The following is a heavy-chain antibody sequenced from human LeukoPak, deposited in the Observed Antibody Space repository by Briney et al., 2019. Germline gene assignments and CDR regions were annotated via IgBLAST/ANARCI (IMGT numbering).Heavy chain of an antibody. CDR2: IYSGGST. D-gene: IGHD3-22*01. Sequence: PPGGSLRLSCAASGFTVSSNYMSWVRQAPGKGLEWVSVIYSGGSTYYADSVKGRFTISRDNSKNTLYLQMNSLRAEDTAVYYCARDNYDSSTPYYFDYWGQGTLVTVSS. V-gene: IGHV3-66*01. CDR1: GFTVSSNY. J-gene: IGHJ4*02. CDR3: ARDNYDSSTPYYFDY.